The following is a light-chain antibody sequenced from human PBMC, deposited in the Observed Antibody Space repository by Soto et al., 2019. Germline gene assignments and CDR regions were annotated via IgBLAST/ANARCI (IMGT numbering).Light chain of an antibody. CDR3: KSYAGSNTYV. CDR2: EVV. CDR1: KNDIGLYDF. V-gene: IGLV2-8*01. J-gene: IGLJ1*01. Sequence: QSVLTQPPSASGSPGQSVTISCTGTKNDIGLYDFVSWYQHHPGKAPRLIIYEVVQRPSGVPDRFSGPKSGNTASLTVSGLQAADEADYFCKSYAGSNTYVFGSGTKVTVL.